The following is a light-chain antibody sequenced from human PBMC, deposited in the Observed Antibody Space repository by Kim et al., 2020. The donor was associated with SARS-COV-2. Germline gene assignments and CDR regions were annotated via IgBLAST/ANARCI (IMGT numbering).Light chain of an antibody. CDR2: GAS. J-gene: IGKJ5*01. V-gene: IGKV3-15*01. Sequence: EIVMTQSPATLSVSPGERATLSCAASQSVDSNLAWYQQKPGQAPTLLIYGASSRATGVPARFSGSGSGTEFTLTISSLQSEDFALYYCQQYNKWPPITVGQGTRLEIK. CDR3: QQYNKWPPIT. CDR1: QSVDSN.